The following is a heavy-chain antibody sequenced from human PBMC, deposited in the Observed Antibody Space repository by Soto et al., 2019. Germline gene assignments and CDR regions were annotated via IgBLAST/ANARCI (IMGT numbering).Heavy chain of an antibody. CDR1: GDSVSSPYY. J-gene: IGHJ4*02. D-gene: IGHD6-19*01. V-gene: IGHV4-4*02. Sequence: QVQLQESGPGLVKPSGTLSLTCAVSGDSVSSPYYWCWVRQPPGKGLEWIGEVFHTGTTSYNPSLRSRVPISMDKSINQFSLDLRSVTAADTAVYYCARRAGWYAVHSWGPGTLVIVSS. CDR3: ARRAGWYAVHS. CDR2: VFHTGTT.